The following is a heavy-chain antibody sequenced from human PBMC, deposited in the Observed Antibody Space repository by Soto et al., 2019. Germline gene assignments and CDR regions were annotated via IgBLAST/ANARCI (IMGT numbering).Heavy chain of an antibody. CDR2: IWYDGSNK. V-gene: IGHV3-33*01. CDR1: GFTFSSYG. J-gene: IGHJ6*02. CDR3: ARGVTAKQYYYYGMDV. Sequence: GGSLRLSCAASGFTFSSYGMHWVRQAPGKGLEWVAVIWYDGSNKYYADSVKGRFTISRDNSKNTLYLQMNSLRAEDTAVYYCARGVTAKQYYYYGMDVWGQGTTVTVSS. D-gene: IGHD2-21*02.